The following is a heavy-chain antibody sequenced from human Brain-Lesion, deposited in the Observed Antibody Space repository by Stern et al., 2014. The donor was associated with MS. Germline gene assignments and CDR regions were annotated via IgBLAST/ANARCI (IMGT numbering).Heavy chain of an antibody. CDR1: GLTGPNET. J-gene: IGHJ6*02. V-gene: IGHV3-53*04. D-gene: IGHD5-12*01. CDR2: IYASGTT. CDR3: AREGGDDDDYYGLDV. Sequence: EVQLVESGGGLVQPGGPLGHPGPPTGLTGPNETLSWASQPPGKGPHGASLIYASGTTAYADSVKGRFIISRPNSENTLSLQMNSLRPEDTAVYYCAREGGDDDDYYGLDVWGPGTTVTVSS.